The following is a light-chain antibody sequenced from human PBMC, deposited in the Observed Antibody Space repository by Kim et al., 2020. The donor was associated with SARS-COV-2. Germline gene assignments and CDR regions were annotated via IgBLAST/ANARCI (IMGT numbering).Light chain of an antibody. CDR1: GSNIGSGYV. CDR3: QSYDSNLRGAV. CDR2: SND. V-gene: IGLV1-40*01. Sequence: QRVTSSCYGTGSNIGSGYVVHWYHQLPGAAPKVVIYSNDKRPSGVPDRFSGSQSGPSASLAITGLQPDDEGYYYCQSYDSNLRGAVFGGGTRLTVL. J-gene: IGLJ3*02.